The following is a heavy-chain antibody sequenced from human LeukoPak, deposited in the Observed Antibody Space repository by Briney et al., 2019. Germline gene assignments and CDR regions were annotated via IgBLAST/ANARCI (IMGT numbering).Heavy chain of an antibody. Sequence: GASVKVSCKASGYTFTGYCMHWVRQAPGQGLEWMGWINPNSGGTNYAQKFQGRVTMTRDTSISTAYMELSRLRSDDTAVYYCARGDRTETRLRYFDWLMDVWGQGTTVTVSS. CDR1: GYTFTGYC. D-gene: IGHD3-9*01. V-gene: IGHV1-2*02. J-gene: IGHJ6*02. CDR2: INPNSGGT. CDR3: ARGDRTETRLRYFDWLMDV.